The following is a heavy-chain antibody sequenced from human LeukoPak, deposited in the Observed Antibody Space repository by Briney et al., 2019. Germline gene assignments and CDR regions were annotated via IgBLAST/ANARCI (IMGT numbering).Heavy chain of an antibody. CDR2: ISRSGDTI. D-gene: IGHD2-2*01. V-gene: IGHV3-48*03. J-gene: IGHJ4*02. CDR1: GFTFSRYE. Sequence: PGGSLRLSCAASGFTFSRYEMNWVRQAPGKGLEWVSYISRSGDTIYFADSVKGRFTISRDNAKNSLYLQMSSLRAEDTAVYYCARRYCSSTSCLIDYWGQGTLVTVSS. CDR3: ARRYCSSTSCLIDY.